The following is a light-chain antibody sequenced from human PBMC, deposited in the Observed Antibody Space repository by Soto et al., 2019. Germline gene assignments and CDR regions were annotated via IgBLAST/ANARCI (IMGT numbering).Light chain of an antibody. J-gene: IGLJ1*01. CDR1: SSDVGGYDY. V-gene: IGLV2-14*03. CDR2: DVG. Sequence: QSVLTQPASVSGSPGQSITISCTGTSSDVGGYDYVSWYQHYPGKAPKLMIYDVGNRPSGVSSRFSGSKSGDTASLTISGLQAEDDGDYYCSSYTASAPFYVFGTGTKVTVL. CDR3: SSYTASAPFYV.